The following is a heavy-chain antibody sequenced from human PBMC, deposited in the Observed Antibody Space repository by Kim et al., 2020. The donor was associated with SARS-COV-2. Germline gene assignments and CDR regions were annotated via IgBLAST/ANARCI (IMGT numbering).Heavy chain of an antibody. CDR2: ISGSGGST. J-gene: IGHJ6*02. D-gene: IGHD5-18*01. CDR3: AKLDTAMVPYYYYGMDV. CDR1: GFTFSSYA. Sequence: GGSLRLSCAASGFTFSSYAMSWVRQAPGKGLEWVSAISGSGGSTYYADSVKGRFTISRDNSKNTLYLQMNSLRAEDTAVYYCAKLDTAMVPYYYYGMDVWGLGTTVTVSS. V-gene: IGHV3-23*01.